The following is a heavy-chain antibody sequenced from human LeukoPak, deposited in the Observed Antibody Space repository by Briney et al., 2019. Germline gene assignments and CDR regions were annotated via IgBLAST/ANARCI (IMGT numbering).Heavy chain of an antibody. CDR3: ARDPRGAVAGFDY. J-gene: IGHJ4*02. V-gene: IGHV4-38-2*02. Sequence: SETLSLTCTVSGYSIGSGYYWGWIRQPPGKGLEWIGSIYHSGSTYYNPSLKSRVTISVDTSKNQFSLKLSSVTAADTAVYYCARDPRGAVAGFDYWGQGTLVTVSS. CDR2: IYHSGST. CDR1: GYSIGSGYY. D-gene: IGHD6-19*01.